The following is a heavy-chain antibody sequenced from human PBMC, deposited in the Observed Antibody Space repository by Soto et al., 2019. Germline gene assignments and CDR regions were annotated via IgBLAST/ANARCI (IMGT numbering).Heavy chain of an antibody. Sequence: LSLTSTVLGCSVTDGFYYWSCIRQPPGKVMEWSGNVYFAGTTIYTPSLKSRVTMSVATYKDQFVLKLISVTAADTAVYYCARYCNNSDCRHLYYFDYWGLGTLVTVSS. D-gene: IGHD2-8*01. V-gene: IGHV4-61*01. CDR1: GCSVTDGFYY. J-gene: IGHJ4*02. CDR2: VYFAGTT. CDR3: ARYCNNSDCRHLYYFDY.